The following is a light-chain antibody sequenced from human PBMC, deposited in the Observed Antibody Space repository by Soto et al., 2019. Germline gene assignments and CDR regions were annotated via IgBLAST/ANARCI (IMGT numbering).Light chain of an antibody. CDR2: LDRSGSY. J-gene: IGLJ3*02. V-gene: IGLV4-60*02. CDR1: SGHSAYI. Sequence: QLVLTQSSSASASLGSSVKLTCILSSGHSAYIIAWHQQQPGKAPRFLMTLDRSGSYNRGSGVPDRFSGSSSGADRYLTISNLQFEDEGDYYCETWYSNTHKVFGGGTKLTVL. CDR3: ETWYSNTHKV.